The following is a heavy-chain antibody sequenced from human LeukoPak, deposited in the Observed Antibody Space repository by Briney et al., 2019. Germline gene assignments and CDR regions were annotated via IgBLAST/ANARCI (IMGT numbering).Heavy chain of an antibody. Sequence: GGSLRLSCAASGFTFSSYGMHWVRQAPGKGLEWVAVISYDGSNKYYADSVKGRFTISRDNSKNTLYLQMNSLRAEDTAVYYCAKPRNRGHQWESAFDIWGQGTMVTVSS. CDR1: GFTFSSYG. CDR2: ISYDGSNK. J-gene: IGHJ3*02. V-gene: IGHV3-30*18. D-gene: IGHD1-14*01. CDR3: AKPRNRGHQWESAFDI.